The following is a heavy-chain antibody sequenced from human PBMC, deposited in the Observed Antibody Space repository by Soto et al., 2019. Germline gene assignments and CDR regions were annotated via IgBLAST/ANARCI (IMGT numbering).Heavy chain of an antibody. CDR3: ARDGSAAGTQEVYYYGMDV. V-gene: IGHV3-33*01. CDR1: GFTFSSYG. Sequence: PVGSLRLSCAASGFTFSSYGMHWVRQAPGKGLEWVAVIWYDGSNKYYADSVKGRFTISRDNSKNTLYLQMNSLRAEDTAVYYCARDGSAAGTQEVYYYGMDVWGQGTTVTVSS. J-gene: IGHJ6*02. CDR2: IWYDGSNK. D-gene: IGHD6-13*01.